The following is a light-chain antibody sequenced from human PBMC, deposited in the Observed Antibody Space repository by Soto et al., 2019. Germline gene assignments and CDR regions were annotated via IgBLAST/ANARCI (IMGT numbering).Light chain of an antibody. CDR3: QQYDSYRT. V-gene: IGKV1-5*01. Sequence: DIQMTQSPSTLSASVGDRVTITCRASQSIHSWLAWYQQKPGKAPKLLIYDASSLESGVPSRFRGSGSGTGFTLTISSLQPDDFATYYCQQYDSYRTFGQGTKVEI. J-gene: IGKJ1*01. CDR2: DAS. CDR1: QSIHSW.